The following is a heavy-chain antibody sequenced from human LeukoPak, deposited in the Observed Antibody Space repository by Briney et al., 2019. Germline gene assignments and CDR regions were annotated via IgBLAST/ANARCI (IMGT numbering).Heavy chain of an antibody. CDR2: VYYSGST. J-gene: IGHJ3*02. V-gene: IGHV4-59*01. Sequence: PSETLSHTCSVSGDSNRNYYWTWIRQPPGKGLEWIGYVYYSGSTNYNPSLKSRVTVSVDTSKNQFSLRLNSVTAADTAVYYCATNGGPAAGDAFDIWGQGTMVTVSS. D-gene: IGHD2-2*01. CDR1: GDSNRNYY. CDR3: ATNGGPAAGDAFDI.